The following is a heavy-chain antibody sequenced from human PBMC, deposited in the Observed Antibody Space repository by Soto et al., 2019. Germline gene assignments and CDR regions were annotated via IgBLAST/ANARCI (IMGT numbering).Heavy chain of an antibody. CDR3: TTVMAAAVDYYYYGMDV. CDR2: IKSKTDGGTT. J-gene: IGHJ6*02. V-gene: IGHV3-15*07. D-gene: IGHD6-13*01. CDR1: GFTFSNAW. Sequence: EVQLVESGGGLVKPGGSLRLSCAASGFTFSNAWMNWVRQAPGKGLEWVGRIKSKTDGGTTDYAAPVKGRFTISRDDSKHTLYLKMNSLTTEDTAVHYCTTVMAAAVDYYYYGMDVWGQGTTVTVSS.